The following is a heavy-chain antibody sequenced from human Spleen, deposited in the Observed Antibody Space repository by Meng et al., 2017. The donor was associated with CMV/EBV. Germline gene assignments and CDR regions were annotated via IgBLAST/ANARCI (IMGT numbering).Heavy chain of an antibody. Sequence: CTVSEGSISSGGYYWSWIRQHPEKGLEWIGYFYSDGTTYYNPSLKSRVAISLDTSKNQFSLRLTSVTAADTALYYCARGIEARPLNFWGQGTLVTVSS. CDR1: EGSISSGGYY. V-gene: IGHV4-31*03. CDR3: ARGIEARPLNF. CDR2: FYSDGTT. J-gene: IGHJ4*02. D-gene: IGHD6-6*01.